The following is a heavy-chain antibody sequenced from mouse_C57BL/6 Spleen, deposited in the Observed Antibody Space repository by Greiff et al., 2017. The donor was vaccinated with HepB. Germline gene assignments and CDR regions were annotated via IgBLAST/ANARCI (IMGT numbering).Heavy chain of an antibody. Sequence: QVQLQQPGAELVRPGPSVKLSCKASGYTFTSYWMHWVKQRPGQGLEWIGVIDPSDSYTNYNQKFKGKATLTVDTSSSTAYMQLSSLTSEDSAVYYCAGGWLLQSYAMDYWGQGTSVTVSS. V-gene: IGHV1-59*01. J-gene: IGHJ4*01. CDR1: GYTFTSYW. D-gene: IGHD2-3*01. CDR2: IDPSDSYT. CDR3: AGGWLLQSYAMDY.